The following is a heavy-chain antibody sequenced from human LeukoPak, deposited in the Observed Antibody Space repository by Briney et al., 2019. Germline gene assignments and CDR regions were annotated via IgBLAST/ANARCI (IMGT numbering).Heavy chain of an antibody. CDR2: INPNSGGT. J-gene: IGHJ6*02. V-gene: IGHV1-2*04. Sequence: ASVKVSCKASGYTFTSYGISWVRQAPGQGLEWMGWINPNSGGTNYAQKFQGWVTMTRDTSISTAYMELSRLRSDDTAVYYCARDRYYYYYGMDVWGQGTTVTVSS. CDR1: GYTFTSYG. CDR3: ARDRYYYYYGMDV.